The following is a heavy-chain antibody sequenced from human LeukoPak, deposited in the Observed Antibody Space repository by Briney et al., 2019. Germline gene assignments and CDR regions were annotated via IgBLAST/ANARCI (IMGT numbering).Heavy chain of an antibody. J-gene: IGHJ4*02. CDR2: IIPIFGTA. Sequence: GASVKVSCKASGYTFTSYYMHWVRQAPGQGLEWMGGIIPIFGTANYAQKFQGRVTITTDESTSTAYMELSSLRSEDTAVYYCARGNDFWSGYCYWGQGTLVTVSS. V-gene: IGHV1-69*05. D-gene: IGHD3-3*01. CDR3: ARGNDFWSGYCY. CDR1: GYTFTSYY.